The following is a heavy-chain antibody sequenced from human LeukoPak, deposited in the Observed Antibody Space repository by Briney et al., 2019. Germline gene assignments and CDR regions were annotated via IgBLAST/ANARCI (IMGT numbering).Heavy chain of an antibody. CDR1: GYSISSGYY. D-gene: IGHD3-10*01. CDR3: ARERGDYGSGSYYY. V-gene: IGHV4-38-2*02. CDR2: IYHSGST. J-gene: IGHJ4*02. Sequence: SETLSLTCTVSGYSISSGYYWGWIRQPPGKGLEWIGSIYHSGSTYYNPSLKSRVTISVDTSKNQFSLKLSSVTAADTAVYYCARERGDYGSGSYYYWGQGTLVPVSS.